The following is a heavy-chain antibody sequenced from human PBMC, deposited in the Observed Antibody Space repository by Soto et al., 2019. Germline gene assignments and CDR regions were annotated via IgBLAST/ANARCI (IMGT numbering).Heavy chain of an antibody. CDR3: ARVTAGYFDY. CDR2: IYSGGST. J-gene: IGHJ4*02. Sequence: GGSLRLSCAASGFTVSSNYMSWVRQAPGKGLEWVSVIYSGGSTYYADSVKGRFTISRDNSKNTRYLQMNSLRAEDTAVYYCARVTAGYFDYWGQGTLVTVSS. V-gene: IGHV3-66*01. CDR1: GFTVSSNY. D-gene: IGHD6-13*01.